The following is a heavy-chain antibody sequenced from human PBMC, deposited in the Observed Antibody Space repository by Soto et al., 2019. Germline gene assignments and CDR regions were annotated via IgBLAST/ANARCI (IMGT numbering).Heavy chain of an antibody. D-gene: IGHD1-1*01. CDR3: VRGVQYTWNDGRAFDL. V-gene: IGHV3-11*05. Sequence: PGGSLRLSCSVSGFTFSDYFMSWVRQAPGKGLEWVSYIGPSGTYTEYADSLKGRFTISRDNAKNSLYLQLNSLRVEDTAVYFCVRGVQYTWNDGRAFDLWGQGTTVTVSS. J-gene: IGHJ3*01. CDR1: GFTFSDYF. CDR2: IGPSGTYT.